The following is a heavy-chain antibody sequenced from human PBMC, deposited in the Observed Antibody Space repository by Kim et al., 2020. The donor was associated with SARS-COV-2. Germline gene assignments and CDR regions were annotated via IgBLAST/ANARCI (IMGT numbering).Heavy chain of an antibody. CDR1: GFPFNSYA. V-gene: IGHV3-33*01. CDR2: IGYDGGIT. D-gene: IGHD2-2*01. J-gene: IGHJ6*02. CDR3: ARVWQAIIGHYDLDV. Sequence: GGSLRLSCAASGFPFNSYAMRWVRQAPGKGLEWVSIIGYDGGITYYSDSVKGRFTISRDNSNNTLFLQMDSLRAEDTAVYYCARVWQAIIGHYDLDVWG.